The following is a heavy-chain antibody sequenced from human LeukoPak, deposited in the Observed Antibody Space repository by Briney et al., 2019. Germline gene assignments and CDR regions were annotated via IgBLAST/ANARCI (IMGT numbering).Heavy chain of an antibody. V-gene: IGHV3-7*01. Sequence: EGSLRLSCAPSGFTFSSYAMTWVRQAPGKELESVANIDEKGRVKYYLDCVKGRFTVSRENDRNSLYLQMNNLRVEETAVYCCTRHGTWCFDSWGQGNLVTVSP. CDR2: IDEKGRVK. CDR3: TRHGTWCFDS. D-gene: IGHD6-13*01. J-gene: IGHJ4*02. CDR1: GFTFSSYA.